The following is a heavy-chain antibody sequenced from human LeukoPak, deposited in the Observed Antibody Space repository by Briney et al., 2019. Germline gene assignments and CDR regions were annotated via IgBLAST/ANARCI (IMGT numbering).Heavy chain of an antibody. V-gene: IGHV3-53*01. CDR3: AKGLRWVGYYYMDV. D-gene: IGHD4-23*01. J-gene: IGHJ6*03. CDR2: IYSGGST. CDR1: GFTVSSNY. Sequence: GGSQRLSCAASGFTVSSNYMSWVRQAPGKGLEWVSVIYSGGSTYYADSVKGRFTISRDNSKNTLYLQMNSLRAEDTAVYYCAKGLRWVGYYYMDVWGKGTTVTVSS.